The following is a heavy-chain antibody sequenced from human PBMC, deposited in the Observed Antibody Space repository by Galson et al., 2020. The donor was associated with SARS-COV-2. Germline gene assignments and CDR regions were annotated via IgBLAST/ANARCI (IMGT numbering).Heavy chain of an antibody. CDR3: ATGWAYYYDSSGYYWFDP. D-gene: IGHD3-22*01. J-gene: IGHJ5*02. V-gene: IGHV1-24*01. CDR2: FDPEDGET. Sequence: ASVKVSCKVSGYTLTELSMHWVRQAPGKGLEWMGGFDPEDGETIYAQKFQGRVTMTEDTSTDTAYMELSSPRSEDTAVYYCATGWAYYYDSSGYYWFDPWGQGTLVTVSS. CDR1: GYTLTELS.